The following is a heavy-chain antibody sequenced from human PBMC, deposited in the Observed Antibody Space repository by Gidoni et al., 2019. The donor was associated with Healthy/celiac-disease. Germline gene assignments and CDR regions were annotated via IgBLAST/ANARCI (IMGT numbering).Heavy chain of an antibody. V-gene: IGHV1-69*01. J-gene: IGHJ6*02. CDR3: ARAKDGMDV. CDR1: GGTFGSYA. CDR2: IIPIFGTA. Sequence: QVKLVQSGAEVKKPGSSVKVSCKASGGTFGSYASSWVLQAPVQGLEWMGGIIPIFGTANYAQKFQGRFTITADESTSTAYMELSSLRSEDTAVYYCARAKDGMDVWGQGTTVTVSS.